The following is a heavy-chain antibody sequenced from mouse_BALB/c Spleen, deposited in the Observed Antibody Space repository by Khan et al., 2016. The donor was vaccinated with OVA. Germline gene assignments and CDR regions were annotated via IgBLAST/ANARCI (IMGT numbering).Heavy chain of an antibody. V-gene: IGHV2-3*01. CDR2: IWGDGNT. CDR3: AKDRGYYAGDY. J-gene: IGHJ4*01. Sequence: QVQLQQSGPGLVAPSQSLSITCTVSGFSLTSYGVSWVRQPPGKGLEWMGVIWGDGNTNFHSALRSRLSISKDNSKSQVFLKLNSLQTDDTATDYCAKDRGYYAGDYWGQGTSVTVAS. CDR1: GFSLTSYG.